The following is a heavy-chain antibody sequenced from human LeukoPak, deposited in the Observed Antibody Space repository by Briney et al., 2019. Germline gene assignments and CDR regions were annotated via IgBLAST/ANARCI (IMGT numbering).Heavy chain of an antibody. J-gene: IGHJ4*02. CDR2: FDPEDGEI. D-gene: IGHD3-10*01. V-gene: IGHV1-24*01. CDR3: AADHPMYGSGIHY. Sequence: ASVKVSCKVSGYTLTELSMHWVRQAPGEGLEWMGGFDPEDGEIIYPQKFQVRVTMTEDIFTDTAYMELSSLRSEDTAVYYCAADHPMYGSGIHYWGQGTLVTVSS. CDR1: GYTLTELS.